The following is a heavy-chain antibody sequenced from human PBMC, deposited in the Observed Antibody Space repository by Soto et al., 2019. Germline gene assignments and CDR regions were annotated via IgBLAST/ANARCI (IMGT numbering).Heavy chain of an antibody. CDR1: GFSLSTSGVG. J-gene: IGHJ4*02. V-gene: IGHV2-5*02. Sequence: QITLKESGPTLVKPTQTLTLTCTFSGFSLSTSGVGVGWIRQPPGKALEWLALIYWDDDKRYSPSLKSRLTITKDTSKNQVVITMTNMDPVETATYYCAHRRPRVRFLEYLIWGQGTLVTVSS. CDR3: AHRRPRVRFLEYLI. CDR2: IYWDDDK. D-gene: IGHD3-3*01.